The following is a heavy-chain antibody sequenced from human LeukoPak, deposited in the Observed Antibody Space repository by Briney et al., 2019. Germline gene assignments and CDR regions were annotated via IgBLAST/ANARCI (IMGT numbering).Heavy chain of an antibody. V-gene: IGHV4-39*01. CDR1: GGSISSSSYY. CDR3: ARGDAFSGDH. J-gene: IGHJ4*02. Sequence: SSETLSLTCTVSGGSISSSSYYWGWIRQPPGKGLEWIGSIYYSGSTYYNPSLKSRVTISVDTSKNQFSLKLSSVTAADTAVYYCARGDAFSGDHWGQGTLVTVSS. D-gene: IGHD3-16*01. CDR2: IYYSGST.